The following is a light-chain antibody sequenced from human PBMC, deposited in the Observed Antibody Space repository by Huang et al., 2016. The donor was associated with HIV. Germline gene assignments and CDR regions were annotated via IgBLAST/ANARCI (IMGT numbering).Light chain of an antibody. Sequence: DIQMTQSPSSLSASVGDRVTITCRASQGITKSLVWYQQKPGKAPKLLRLATSRLERGVPSRFSGSGSGTDFTLTISSLQPEDFATYYCQQYYNTPYTFGQGTKLEIK. CDR1: QGITKS. V-gene: IGKV1-NL1*01. CDR2: ATS. CDR3: QQYYNTPYT. J-gene: IGKJ2*01.